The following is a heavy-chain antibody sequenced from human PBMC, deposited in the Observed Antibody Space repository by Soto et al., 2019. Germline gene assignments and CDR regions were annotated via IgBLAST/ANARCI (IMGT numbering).Heavy chain of an antibody. V-gene: IGHV3-30*18. Sequence: GGSLRRSCAASGFTFSSYGMHWVRQAPGKGLEWVAVISYDGSNKYYADSVKGRFTISRDNSKNTLYLQMNSLRAEDTAVYYCAKNGPQASSWCLEFDYWGRGTLVTVSS. CDR1: GFTFSSYG. D-gene: IGHD6-13*01. J-gene: IGHJ4*02. CDR3: AKNGPQASSWCLEFDY. CDR2: ISYDGSNK.